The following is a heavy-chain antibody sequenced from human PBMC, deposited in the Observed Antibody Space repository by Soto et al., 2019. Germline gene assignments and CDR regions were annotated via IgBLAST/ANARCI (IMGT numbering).Heavy chain of an antibody. CDR2: ISYDGSNK. CDR3: ARDIVVVPASIHYYYYYGMDV. D-gene: IGHD2-2*01. Sequence: GSLRLSCAASGFTFSSYAMHWVRQAPGKGLEWVAVISYDGSNKYYADSVKGRFTISRDNSKNTLYLQMNSLRAEDTAVYYCARDIVVVPASIHYYYYYGMDVWGQGTTVTVSS. V-gene: IGHV3-30-3*01. J-gene: IGHJ6*02. CDR1: GFTFSSYA.